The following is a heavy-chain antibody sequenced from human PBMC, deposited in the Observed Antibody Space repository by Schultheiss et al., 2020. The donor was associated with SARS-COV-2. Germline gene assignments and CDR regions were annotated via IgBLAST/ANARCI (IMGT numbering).Heavy chain of an antibody. Sequence: SGPTLVKPTQTLTLTCTFSGFSLSTSGMCVSWIRQPPGKALEWLALIDWDDDKYYSTSLKTRLTISKDTSKNQVVLTMTNMDPVDTATYYWARIRGGGYDYSRWDWFDPWGQGTLVTVSS. D-gene: IGHD5-12*01. J-gene: IGHJ5*02. CDR1: GFSLSTSGMC. CDR3: ARIRGGGYDYSRWDWFDP. CDR2: IDWDDDK. V-gene: IGHV2-70*01.